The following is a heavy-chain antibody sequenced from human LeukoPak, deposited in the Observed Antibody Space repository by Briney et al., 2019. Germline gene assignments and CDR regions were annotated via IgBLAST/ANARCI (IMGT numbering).Heavy chain of an antibody. CDR1: GFTFSSYW. Sequence: PGGSLRLSCAASGFTFSSYWMSWVRQAPGKGLEWVANIKQDGSEKYYVDSVKGRFTISRDNAKNSLYLQMNSLRAEDTAGYYCAREKTNSSGWWTFIYYYYYYMDVWGKGTTVTVSS. D-gene: IGHD6-19*01. CDR3: AREKTNSSGWWTFIYYYYYYMDV. V-gene: IGHV3-7*01. J-gene: IGHJ6*03. CDR2: IKQDGSEK.